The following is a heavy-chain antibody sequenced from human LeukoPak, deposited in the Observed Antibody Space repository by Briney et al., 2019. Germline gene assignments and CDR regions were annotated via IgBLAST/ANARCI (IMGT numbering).Heavy chain of an antibody. CDR2: ISSSYI. CDR1: GFTFSSYS. CDR3: ARDSTYYYDSSGYPPDY. J-gene: IGHJ4*02. V-gene: IGHV3-21*01. D-gene: IGHD3-22*01. Sequence: GSLRLSCAASGFTFSSYSMNWVRQAPGKGLEWVSSISSSYIYYADSVKGRFTISRENAKNSLYLQMNSLRAEDTAVYYCARDSTYYYDSSGYPPDYWGQGTLVTVSS.